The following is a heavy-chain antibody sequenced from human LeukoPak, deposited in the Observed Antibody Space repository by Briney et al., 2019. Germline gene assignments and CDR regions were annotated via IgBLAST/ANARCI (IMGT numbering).Heavy chain of an antibody. CDR2: ISSSSYT. J-gene: IGHJ5*02. D-gene: IGHD5-12*01. V-gene: IGHV3-11*06. CDR1: GFTFSDYY. CDR3: ARLLPPIVATSHWFDP. Sequence: KSGGSLRLSCAASGFTFSDYYMSWIRQAPGKGLGWVSYISSSSYTNYADSVKGRFTISRDNAKNSLYLQMDSLRAEDTAVYYCARLLPPIVATSHWFDPWGQGTLVTVSS.